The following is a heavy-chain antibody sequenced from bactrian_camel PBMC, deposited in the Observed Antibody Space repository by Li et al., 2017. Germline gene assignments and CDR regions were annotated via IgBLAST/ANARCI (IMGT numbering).Heavy chain of an antibody. CDR1: GFSFDGFD. CDR3: AAGRLSDRWRHKACGWVMLRY. D-gene: IGHD3*01. V-gene: IGHV3S55*01. J-gene: IGHJ4*01. CDR2: IRRDGST. Sequence: HVQLVESGGGLVQAGGSLRLSCTASGFSFDGFDTGWYRQAPGKECELVSSIRRDGSTYDTDAVKGRFTFSQDNAKNTVYLQMNSLKPEDTAVYYCAAGRLSDRWRHKACGWVMLRYWGQGTQVTVS.